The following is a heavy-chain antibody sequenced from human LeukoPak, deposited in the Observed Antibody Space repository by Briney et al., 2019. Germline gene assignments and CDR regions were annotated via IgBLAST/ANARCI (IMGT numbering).Heavy chain of an antibody. CDR3: ARDANYYGSGSYFGPYYYYYYMDV. CDR1: GYTFTSYG. Sequence: ASVKVSCKASGYTFTSYGISWVRQAPGQGLEWMGWISAYNGNTNYAQKLQGRVTMTTDTSTSTAYMELRSLRSDDTAVYYCARDANYYGSGSYFGPYYYYYYMDVWGKGTTVTISS. D-gene: IGHD3-10*01. V-gene: IGHV1-18*01. J-gene: IGHJ6*03. CDR2: ISAYNGNT.